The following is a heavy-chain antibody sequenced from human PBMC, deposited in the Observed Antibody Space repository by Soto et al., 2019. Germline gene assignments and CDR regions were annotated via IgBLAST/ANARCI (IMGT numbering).Heavy chain of an antibody. CDR3: ARSDGRY. CDR1: GGSISSYY. V-gene: IGHV4-59*01. J-gene: IGHJ4*02. Sequence: SDTLSLTCPVSGGSISSYYWSWIRQPPGKGLEWIGYIYYSGSTNYNPSLKSRVTISVDTSKNQFSLKLSSVTAADTAVYYCARSDGRYWGQGTLVTVS. CDR2: IYYSGST.